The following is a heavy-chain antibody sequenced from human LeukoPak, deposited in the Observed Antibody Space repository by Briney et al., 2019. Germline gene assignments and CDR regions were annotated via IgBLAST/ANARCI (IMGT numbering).Heavy chain of an antibody. CDR2: IYYSGST. Sequence: SETLSLTCSVSGDSIGRSSYYWGWIRQPPGKGLEWIGSIYYSGSTYYNPSLKSRVTISVDTSKNQFSLKLSSVTAADTAVYYCARGAPPQNWGQGALVTVSS. CDR1: GDSIGRSSYY. J-gene: IGHJ4*02. CDR3: ARGAPPQN. V-gene: IGHV4-39*07.